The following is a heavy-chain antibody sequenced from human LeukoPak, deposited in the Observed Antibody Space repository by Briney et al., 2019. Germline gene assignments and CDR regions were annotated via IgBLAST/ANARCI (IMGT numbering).Heavy chain of an antibody. V-gene: IGHV4-28*05. CDR2: IYYSGSI. Sequence: SETLSLTCAVSGYSISSSNWWGWIRQPPGKGLEWIGYIYYSGSIYYNPSLKSRVTMSVDTSKNQFSLKLSSVTAVDTAVYYCARQMGHDLTEFDSWGQGTLVTVSS. D-gene: IGHD1-1*01. CDR3: ARQMGHDLTEFDS. CDR1: GYSISSSNW. J-gene: IGHJ4*02.